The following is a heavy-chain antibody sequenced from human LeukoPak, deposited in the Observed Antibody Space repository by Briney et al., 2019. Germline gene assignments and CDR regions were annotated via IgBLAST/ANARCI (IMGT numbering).Heavy chain of an antibody. D-gene: IGHD1-26*01. CDR1: GFTFSSYS. CDR3: AKDKDVGAFDI. Sequence: QPGGSLRLSCAASGFTFSSYSMNWVRQAPGKGLEWVSYISSSSSTIYYADSVKGRFTISRDNAKNPLYLQMNSLRAEDTALYYCAKDKDVGAFDIWGQGTMATVSS. CDR2: ISSSSSTI. V-gene: IGHV3-48*01. J-gene: IGHJ3*02.